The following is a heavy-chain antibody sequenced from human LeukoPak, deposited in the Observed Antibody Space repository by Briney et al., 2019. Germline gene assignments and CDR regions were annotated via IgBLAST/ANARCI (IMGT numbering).Heavy chain of an antibody. V-gene: IGHV3-23*01. CDR2: ILSTGTT. Sequence: PGGSLRLSCAASGFPFSASAMTWVRQAPGKGLEWVSHILSTGTTYYADSVRGRFTISRDHSKNTLYLLMTSLRADDTAVYYSATVKYDYGDPVGWFDPWGQGTLVTVSS. D-gene: IGHD4-17*01. CDR1: GFPFSASA. CDR3: ATVKYDYGDPVGWFDP. J-gene: IGHJ5*02.